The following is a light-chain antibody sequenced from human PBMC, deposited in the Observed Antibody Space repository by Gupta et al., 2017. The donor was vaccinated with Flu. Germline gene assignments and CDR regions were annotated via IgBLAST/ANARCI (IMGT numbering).Light chain of an antibody. J-gene: IGLJ2*01. CDR2: AVT. V-gene: IGLV2-14*03. CDR1: SSDVGDFDY. CDR3: SSYTGSTTI. Sequence: QSALTQPASVSGSPGQSITISCTATSSDVGDFDYVSWYQQHPGKAPELMIYAVTYRPSGVSNRFSASKSDNTASLTISGLQPEDEADYFCSSYTGSTTIFGGGTKLTVL.